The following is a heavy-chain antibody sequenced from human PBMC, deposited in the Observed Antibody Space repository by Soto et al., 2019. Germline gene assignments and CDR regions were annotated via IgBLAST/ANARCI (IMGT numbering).Heavy chain of an antibody. CDR3: ASMGYHYGSGSYPLDY. J-gene: IGHJ4*02. V-gene: IGHV4-59*01. D-gene: IGHD3-10*01. CDR2: IYYSGST. CDR1: GGYIIGYC. Sequence: SVTICVTCTVAGGYIIGYCWSWIRQKTGKGLEWIGYIYYSGSTNYNPSLKSRVTISVDTSKNQFSLKLSSVTAADTAVYYCASMGYHYGSGSYPLDYWGRGTLVTVSS.